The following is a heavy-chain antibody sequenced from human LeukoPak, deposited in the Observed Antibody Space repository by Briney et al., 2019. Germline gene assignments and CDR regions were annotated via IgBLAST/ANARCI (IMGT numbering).Heavy chain of an antibody. V-gene: IGHV3-7*01. Sequence: PGESLRLSCAASGFTFSNYWMSWVRQAPGKGLEWVANIMQDGSEKYYVDSVKGRFTISRDNAKNSLYLQMNSLRAEDTAVYYCARRYCGGDCHSPYFDYWGQGTLVTVSS. CDR1: GFTFSNYW. D-gene: IGHD2-21*02. J-gene: IGHJ4*02. CDR3: ARRYCGGDCHSPYFDY. CDR2: IMQDGSEK.